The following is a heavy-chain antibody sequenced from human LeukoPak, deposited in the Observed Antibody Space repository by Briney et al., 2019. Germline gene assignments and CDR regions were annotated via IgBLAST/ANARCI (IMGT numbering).Heavy chain of an antibody. CDR3: ARLNAWGWELLPYFDY. V-gene: IGHV4-61*02. Sequence: PSQTLSLTCTVSGASLSSGSYYWSWIRQPAGKGLEWIVRIYPSGSNYYNPSLKSRVTISIDTSKNKFSLKQSSVTAADTAVYYCARLNAWGWELLPYFDYRGQGTLVTVSS. D-gene: IGHD1-26*01. CDR2: IYPSGSN. J-gene: IGHJ4*02. CDR1: GASLSSGSYY.